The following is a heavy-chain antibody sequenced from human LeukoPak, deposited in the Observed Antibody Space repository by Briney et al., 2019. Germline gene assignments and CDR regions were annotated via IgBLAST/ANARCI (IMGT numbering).Heavy chain of an antibody. CDR2: INHSGST. CDR3: ARGGLGYCTNGVCLDWFDP. D-gene: IGHD2-8*01. CDR1: GGSFSGYY. Sequence: SETLSLTCAVYGGSFSGYYWSWIRQPPGKGLEWIGEINHSGSTNYNPSLKSRVTISVDTSKNQFSLKLSSVTAADTAVYYCARGGLGYCTNGVCLDWFDPWGQGTLVTVSS. J-gene: IGHJ5*02. V-gene: IGHV4-34*01.